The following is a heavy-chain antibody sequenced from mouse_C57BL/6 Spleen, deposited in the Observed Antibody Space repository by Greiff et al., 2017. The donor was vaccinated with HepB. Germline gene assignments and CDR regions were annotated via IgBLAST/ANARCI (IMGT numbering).Heavy chain of an antibody. CDR1: GYTFTEYT. CDR3: ARHGRDYDYDEYYFDY. Sequence: VMLVESGAELVKPGASVKLSCKASGYTFTEYTIHWVKQRSGQGLEWIGWFYPGSGSIKYNEKFKDKATLTADKSSSTVYMELSRLTSEDSAVYFCARHGRDYDYDEYYFDYWGQGTTLTVSS. CDR2: FYPGSGSI. J-gene: IGHJ2*01. V-gene: IGHV1-62-2*01. D-gene: IGHD2-4*01.